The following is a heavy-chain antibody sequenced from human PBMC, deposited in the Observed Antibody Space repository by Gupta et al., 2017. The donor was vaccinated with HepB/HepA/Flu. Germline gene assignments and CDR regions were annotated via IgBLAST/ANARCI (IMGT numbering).Heavy chain of an antibody. J-gene: IGHJ5*02. CDR3: AMLVPPYGAGKNWFDP. V-gene: IGHV4-59*03. Sequence: VQLQESGPGLVKPSETLSLTCKVSGGSISDYYWTWVRQPPGKGLEWIGYISERGSARYNPSLNSRGTRSVDTSKNQFSLTLSSVTAADTAMYYGAMLVPPYGAGKNWFDPWGQGTLGTVSS. CDR2: ISERGSA. D-gene: IGHD3-10*01. CDR1: GGSISDYY.